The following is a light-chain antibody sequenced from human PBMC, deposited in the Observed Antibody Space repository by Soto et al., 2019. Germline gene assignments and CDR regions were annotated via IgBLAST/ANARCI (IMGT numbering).Light chain of an antibody. V-gene: IGLV1-44*01. Sequence: QSVLTQPPSASGTPGQRVTISCSGSSSSIGSNTVNWYQQLPGTAPKLLIYRSNLRPSGVPDRFSGSKSGTSASLAISGLQSEDEADYYCAAWDDSLNGVVFGGGTKVTVL. CDR3: AAWDDSLNGVV. CDR1: SSSIGSNT. CDR2: RSN. J-gene: IGLJ2*01.